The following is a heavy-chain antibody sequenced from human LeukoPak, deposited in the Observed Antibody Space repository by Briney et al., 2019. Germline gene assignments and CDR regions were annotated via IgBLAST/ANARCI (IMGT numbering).Heavy chain of an antibody. D-gene: IGHD2-15*01. V-gene: IGHV3-23*01. CDR1: GFTFTTYG. CDR3: APRVVGSAPFDY. Sequence: PGGSLRLSCAASGFTFTTYGMNWVRQAPGKGLEWVSAISGSTGRTYYADSVKGRFTISRDNSKNTLYLQMNNLRAEDTAVYYCAPRVVGSAPFDYWGQGTLVTVSS. J-gene: IGHJ4*02. CDR2: ISGSTGRT.